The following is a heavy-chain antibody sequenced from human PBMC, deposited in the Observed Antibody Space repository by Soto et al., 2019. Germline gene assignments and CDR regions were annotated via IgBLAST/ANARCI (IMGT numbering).Heavy chain of an antibody. CDR3: VRDGTKTLRDWFDP. J-gene: IGHJ5*02. D-gene: IGHD1-1*01. CDR1: GASISGFY. CDR2: IYATGTT. Sequence: SETLSLTCTVSGASISGFYWSWIRKSAGKGLEWVGRIYATGTTDYNPSLKSRVMMSVDTSKKQFSLKLRSVTAADTAVYYCVRDGTKTLRDWFDPWGQGISVTVSS. V-gene: IGHV4-4*07.